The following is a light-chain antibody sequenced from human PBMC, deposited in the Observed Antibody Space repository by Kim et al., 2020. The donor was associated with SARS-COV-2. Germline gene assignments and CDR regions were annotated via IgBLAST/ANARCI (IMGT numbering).Light chain of an antibody. CDR1: KLGDKY. CDR2: KDS. J-gene: IGLJ2*01. V-gene: IGLV3-1*01. CDR3: QAWDSSTVV. Sequence: VSPGQTASITCSGDKLGDKYACWYQQKPGQSPVLVIYKDSKRPLGIPERFSGSNFVNTATLTISGTQAMDEADYYCQAWDSSTVVFGGGTQLTVL.